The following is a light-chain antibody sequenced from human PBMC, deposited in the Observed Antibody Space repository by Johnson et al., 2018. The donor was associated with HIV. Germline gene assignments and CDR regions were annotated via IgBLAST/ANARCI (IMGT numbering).Light chain of an antibody. V-gene: IGLV1-51*01. J-gene: IGLJ1*01. CDR3: ETWDNSLNVGHA. CDR1: ISNIGNNY. CDR2: DNN. Sequence: QSVLTQPPSVSAAPGQKVTISCSGSISNIGNNYVSWYQQLPGTAPKLLIYDNNKRPSGIPDRFSGSKSGTSATLAITGLQTWDEADYFCETWDNSLNVGHAFGSGTKVLVV.